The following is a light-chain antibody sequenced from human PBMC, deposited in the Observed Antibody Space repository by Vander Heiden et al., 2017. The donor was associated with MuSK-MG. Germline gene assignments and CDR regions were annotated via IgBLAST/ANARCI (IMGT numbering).Light chain of an antibody. Sequence: SALPQPAPVSRSPGQTITISCTGTSSEFGGYNFVAWCQQHPAKAPKLVVYDVSGRPSGVSNRFSGSRSGNTAALTISGRQAEDEADYYCSSVTSSSTYLFGTGTKVTVL. V-gene: IGLV2-14*01. CDR1: SSEFGGYNF. CDR2: DVS. CDR3: SSVTSSSTYL. J-gene: IGLJ1*01.